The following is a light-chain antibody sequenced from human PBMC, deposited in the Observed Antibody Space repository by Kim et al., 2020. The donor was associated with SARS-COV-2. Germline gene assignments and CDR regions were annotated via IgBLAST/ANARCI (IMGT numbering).Light chain of an antibody. CDR3: QAWDSSTGVV. Sequence: SYELTQPPSVSVSPGQTASITCAGDKVGDKYACWYQQKPGQSPVLVIYQDSKRPSGIPERFSGSNSGNTATLTISGTQAMDEADYYCQAWDSSTGVVFGGGTRLTAL. CDR2: QDS. CDR1: KVGDKY. V-gene: IGLV3-1*01. J-gene: IGLJ2*01.